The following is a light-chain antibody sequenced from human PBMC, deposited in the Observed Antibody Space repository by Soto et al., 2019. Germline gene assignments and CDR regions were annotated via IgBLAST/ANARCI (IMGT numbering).Light chain of an antibody. CDR3: CSYAGSSLWV. V-gene: IGLV2-11*01. Sequence: QSALTQPRSVSGSPGQSVTISCTGTSSDVGTYNYVSWYQQHPGKAPKLVIYDGTKRPSGVPDRFSGSKSGNTASLTISGLQAEDEADYYCCSYAGSSLWVFGGGTKLTVL. J-gene: IGLJ3*02. CDR2: DGT. CDR1: SSDVGTYNY.